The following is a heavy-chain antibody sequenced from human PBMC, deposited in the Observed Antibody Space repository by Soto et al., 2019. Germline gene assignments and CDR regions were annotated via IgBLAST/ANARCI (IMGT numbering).Heavy chain of an antibody. D-gene: IGHD4-17*01. J-gene: IGHJ4*02. CDR3: VGTVTTDDY. CDR1: GASVRSGDYY. V-gene: IGHV4-30-4*01. Sequence: QVQLQESGPGLVKPSQTMSLTCSVSGASVRSGDYYWSSIRQAPGKGLEWIGYIYNSGGSYYNPSLKMLLTISIDTSKNQFSLKLNSVTAADTAIYYCVGTVTTDDYGVRGTLVTVAA. CDR2: IYNSGGS.